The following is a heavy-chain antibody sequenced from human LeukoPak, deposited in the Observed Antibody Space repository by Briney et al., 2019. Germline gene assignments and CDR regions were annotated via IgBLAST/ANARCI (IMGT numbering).Heavy chain of an antibody. CDR2: TYFRSKWYN. J-gene: IGHJ3*02. V-gene: IGHV6-1*01. D-gene: IGHD6-19*01. Sequence: SQTLSLTCAISGDSVSSSTATWNCIRQSPSRGLEWLGRTYFRSKWYNDYAVSVKSRITINPHTSNNQLSLQLNSVTPEDTAVYYCARMYSSGQDFDIWGQGTMVSVSS. CDR1: GDSVSSSTAT. CDR3: ARMYSSGQDFDI.